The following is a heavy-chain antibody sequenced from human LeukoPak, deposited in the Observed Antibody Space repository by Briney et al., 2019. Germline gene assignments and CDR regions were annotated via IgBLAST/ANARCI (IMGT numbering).Heavy chain of an antibody. Sequence: GGALRLSCAASGFTFSIYGIHWVRQAPGKGLEWVAGSWFDGSNKYYADSVKGRFTIFRDSSKRALYLQMHSLRAEDTAVYYCAKDRSNRGYSSSSFDYWGQGTLVTVSS. J-gene: IGHJ4*02. V-gene: IGHV3-33*06. D-gene: IGHD6-6*01. CDR3: AKDRSNRGYSSSSFDY. CDR2: SWFDGSNK. CDR1: GFTFSIYG.